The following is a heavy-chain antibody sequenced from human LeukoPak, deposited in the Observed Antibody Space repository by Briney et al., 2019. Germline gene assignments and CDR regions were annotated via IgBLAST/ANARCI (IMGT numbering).Heavy chain of an antibody. CDR1: GGSISSYY. D-gene: IGHD3-10*01. V-gene: IGHV4-59*01. CDR2: IYYSGST. J-gene: IGHJ4*02. Sequence: SETLSLTCTVSGGSISSYYWSWIRQPPGKGLEWIGYIYYSGSTNYNPSLKSRVTISVDTYKNQFSLKLSSVTAADTAVYYCARVGARDYFDYWGQGTLVTVSS. CDR3: ARVGARDYFDY.